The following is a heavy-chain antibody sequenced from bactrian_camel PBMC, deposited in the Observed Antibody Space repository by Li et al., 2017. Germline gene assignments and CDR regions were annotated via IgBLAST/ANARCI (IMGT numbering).Heavy chain of an antibody. CDR1: GLVDSPRC. V-gene: IGHV3S53*01. Sequence: HVQLVESGGGSVEAGGSLRLSCEVIGLVDSPRCMGWFRQATGEEREGVAALAAGGRTNYAESVKGRFTISRDDAKNTLYLEMNSLKPEDTAMYYCAAVAVVAGTTCLAPPTRVRRYWGQGTQVTVS. CDR2: LAAGGRT. D-gene: IGHD6*01. CDR3: AAVAVVAGTTCLAPPTRVRRY. J-gene: IGHJ4*01.